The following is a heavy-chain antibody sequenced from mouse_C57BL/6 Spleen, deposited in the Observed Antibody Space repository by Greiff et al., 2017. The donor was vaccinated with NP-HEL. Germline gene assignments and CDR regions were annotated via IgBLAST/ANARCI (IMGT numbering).Heavy chain of an antibody. Sequence: QVQLQQPGAELVKPGASVKLSCKASGYTFTSYWMHWVKQRPGRGLEWIGRIDSNSGGTKYNEKFKSKATLTVDKPSSTAYMQLSSLTSEDSAVYYCARWAITTVVVGDVWGTGTTVTVSS. CDR1: GYTFTSYW. J-gene: IGHJ1*03. CDR3: ARWAITTVVVGDV. V-gene: IGHV1-72*01. CDR2: IDSNSGGT. D-gene: IGHD1-1*01.